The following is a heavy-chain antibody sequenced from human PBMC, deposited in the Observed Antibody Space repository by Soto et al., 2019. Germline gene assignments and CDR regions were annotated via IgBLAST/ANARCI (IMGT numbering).Heavy chain of an antibody. Sequence: PGGSLRLSCAASGFTFRSYDMHWVRQPPGKGLEWVAVISNDENKRYYTDSVKGRFTISRDNSKNTLYLQVNSLRVEDTAVYYCARAMDTAMASKDNWFDPWGQGTLVTVSS. CDR2: ISNDENKR. CDR3: ARAMDTAMASKDNWFDP. CDR1: GFTFRSYD. J-gene: IGHJ5*02. V-gene: IGHV3-30-3*01. D-gene: IGHD5-18*01.